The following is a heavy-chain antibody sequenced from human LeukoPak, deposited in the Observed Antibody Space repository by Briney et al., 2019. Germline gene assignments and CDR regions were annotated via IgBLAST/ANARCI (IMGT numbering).Heavy chain of an antibody. V-gene: IGHV4-38-2*02. Sequence: SQTLSLTCTVSGGSISSGYYWGWIRQPPGKGLEWIGSIYHSGSTYYNPSLKSRVTISVDTSKNQFSLKLSSVTAADTAVYYCARRNSGSSEVDYWGQGTLVTVSS. CDR1: GGSISSGYY. J-gene: IGHJ4*02. CDR2: IYHSGST. CDR3: ARRNSGSSEVDY. D-gene: IGHD1-26*01.